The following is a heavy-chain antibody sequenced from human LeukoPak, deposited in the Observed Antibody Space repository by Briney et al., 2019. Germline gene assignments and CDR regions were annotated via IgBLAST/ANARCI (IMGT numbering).Heavy chain of an antibody. J-gene: IGHJ5*02. D-gene: IGHD2-2*01. CDR3: ARGLGYCSSTSCLVNWFDP. Sequence: SETLSLTCAVYGGSFSGYYWSWIRQPPGKGLEWIGEINHSGSTNYNPSLKSRVTISVDASKNQFSRKRSSVTAADTAVYYCARGLGYCSSTSCLVNWFDPWGQGTLVTVSS. V-gene: IGHV4-34*01. CDR1: GGSFSGYY. CDR2: INHSGST.